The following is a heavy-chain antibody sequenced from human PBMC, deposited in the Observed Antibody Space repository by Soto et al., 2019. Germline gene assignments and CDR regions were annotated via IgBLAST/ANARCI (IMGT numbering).Heavy chain of an antibody. V-gene: IGHV1-18*01. J-gene: IGHJ5*02. CDR2: ISGDTHNA. CDR3: ARXRPTDH. Sequence: ASVKVSCKASGYTFENYAISWYRQAPGQGLEWMGWISGDTHNAIYAQKFQGRVSLTRDRSTTTSYMELTSLTYDDTAVYYCARXRPTDHWG. CDR1: GYTFENYA.